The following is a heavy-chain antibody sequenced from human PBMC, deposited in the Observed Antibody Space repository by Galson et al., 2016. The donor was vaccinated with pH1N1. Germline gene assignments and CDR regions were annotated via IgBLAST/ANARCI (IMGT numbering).Heavy chain of an antibody. J-gene: IGHJ4*02. CDR3: ARGLLSERGVGADC. V-gene: IGHV3-74*01. CDR1: GFTLSSHW. CDR2: INGDGSST. Sequence: SLRLSCAASGFTLSSHWIHWVRQAPGKGLVWVSRINGDGSSTSYADFVKGRFTISRDNAKSTVYLQMNSLRAEDTALYYCARGLLSERGVGADCWGQGTLVTVS. D-gene: IGHD3-10*01.